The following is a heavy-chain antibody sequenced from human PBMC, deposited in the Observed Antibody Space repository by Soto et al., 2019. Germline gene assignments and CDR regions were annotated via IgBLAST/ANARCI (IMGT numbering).Heavy chain of an antibody. CDR3: ASPRYDGSGTPFDH. CDR2: ISYDGTDE. D-gene: IGHD3-22*01. J-gene: IGHJ4*02. Sequence: SLILSCAAFGFSFNSYVMERVPQAPGKGLEWVAMISYDGTDEYYADSVKGRFIISRDNAKNMLYLQMNSLRAEDTAVYYCASPRYDGSGTPFDHWGQGT. CDR1: GFSFNSYV. V-gene: IGHV3-30*03.